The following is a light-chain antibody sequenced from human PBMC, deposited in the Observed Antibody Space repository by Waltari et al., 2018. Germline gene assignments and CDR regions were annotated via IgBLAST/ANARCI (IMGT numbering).Light chain of an antibody. J-gene: IGKJ1*01. CDR3: MQGTHWPWT. V-gene: IGKV2-30*01. CDR2: KVS. Sequence: DVVMTQSPLSLPVTLGQPASISCRSSQSLVSRDGNTYFNWFLQRPGQSPRSLLYKVSNRDSGVPDRFSGSGSGTDFTLRISRVEAEDVGVYYCMQGTHWPWTFGQGTKVEIK. CDR1: QSLVSRDGNTY.